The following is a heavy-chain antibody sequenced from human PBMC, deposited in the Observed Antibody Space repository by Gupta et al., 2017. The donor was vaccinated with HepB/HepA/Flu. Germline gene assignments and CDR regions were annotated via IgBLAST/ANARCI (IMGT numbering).Heavy chain of an antibody. Sequence: EVQLVESGGGLVQPGGSLRLSCAASGLTISSFWMSWVRQSPGKGLEWVANIKEDGSEKYYVDSVKGRFTIARDNAKNSLYLQMNSLRAEDTAVYFCARDYEYDFDYWGQGTLVTVSS. CDR1: GLTISSFW. V-gene: IGHV3-7*01. J-gene: IGHJ4*02. D-gene: IGHD3-3*01. CDR2: IKEDGSEK. CDR3: ARDYEYDFDY.